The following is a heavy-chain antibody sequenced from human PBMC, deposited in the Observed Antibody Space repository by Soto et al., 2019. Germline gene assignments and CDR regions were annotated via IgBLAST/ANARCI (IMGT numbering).Heavy chain of an antibody. V-gene: IGHV3-30-3*01. J-gene: IGHJ5*02. D-gene: IGHD3-22*01. CDR1: GFTFSSYA. CDR2: ISYDGSNK. Sequence: GGSLRLSCAASGFTFSSYAMHWVRQAPGKGLEWVAVISYDGSNKYYADSVKGRFTISRDNSKNTLYLQMNSLRAEDTAVYYFARSQITMIVVAIFDPWGQGTLVTVSS. CDR3: ARSQITMIVVAIFDP.